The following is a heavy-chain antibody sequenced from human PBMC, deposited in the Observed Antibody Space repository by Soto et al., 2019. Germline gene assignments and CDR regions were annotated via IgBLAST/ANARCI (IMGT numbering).Heavy chain of an antibody. Sequence: ASVKVSCKASGDIFDNYAISWVRQAPGQGLEWLGGISPVIGTTHYAQRFQGRLTITADRSTMTTYMELSGLKSEDTAIYFCARDYSGYDPALNRFDPWGQGTLVTVSS. CDR3: ARDYSGYDPALNRFDP. CDR2: ISPVIGTT. V-gene: IGHV1-69*06. CDR1: GDIFDNYA. D-gene: IGHD5-12*01. J-gene: IGHJ5*02.